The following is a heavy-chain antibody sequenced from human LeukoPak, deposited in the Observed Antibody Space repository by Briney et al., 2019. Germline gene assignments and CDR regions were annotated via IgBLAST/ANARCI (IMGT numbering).Heavy chain of an antibody. J-gene: IGHJ4*02. CDR2: ISYNGSHQ. V-gene: IGHV3-30*04. CDR3: ATSIRRITISS. CDR1: GFTFSTYA. Sequence: GGSLRLSCAASGFTFSTYAMHWVRQAPGKGLEWLTVISYNGSHQYYSDSVRGRFTISKDNSRNSVFLQINRLRPEDTAVYYCATSIRRITISSWGQGTLVTVSS. D-gene: IGHD3-3*01.